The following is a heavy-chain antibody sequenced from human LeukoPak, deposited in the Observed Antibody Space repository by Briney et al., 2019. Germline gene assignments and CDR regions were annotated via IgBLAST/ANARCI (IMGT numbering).Heavy chain of an antibody. J-gene: IGHJ3*02. CDR2: IYHSGST. Sequence: SETLSLTCTVSDGSISSGGYYWSWIRQPPGKGLEWIGYIYHSGSTYYNPSLKSRVTISVDRSKNQFSLKLSSVTAADTAVYYCASRAAAGTSAFDIWGQGTMVTVSS. CDR3: ASRAAAGTSAFDI. V-gene: IGHV4-30-2*01. CDR1: DGSISSGGYY. D-gene: IGHD6-13*01.